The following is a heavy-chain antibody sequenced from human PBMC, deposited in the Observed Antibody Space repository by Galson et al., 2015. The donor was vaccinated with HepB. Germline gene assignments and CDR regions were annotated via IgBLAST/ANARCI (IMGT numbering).Heavy chain of an antibody. CDR1: GFTFGAHW. V-gene: IGHV3-74*03. J-gene: IGHJ5*02. Sequence: SLSLSGAASGFTFGAHWMGGVRQGSGAGVVGVAGINRDGCDNTYADSVNGRFTISKANAKNTLFLQMNSLRVEDTAVYYCARSTSDLWGQGTLVTVSS. CDR3: ARSTSDL. CDR2: INRDGCDN.